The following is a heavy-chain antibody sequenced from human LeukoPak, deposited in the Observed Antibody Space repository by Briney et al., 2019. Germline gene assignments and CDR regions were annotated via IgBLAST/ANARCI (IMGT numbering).Heavy chain of an antibody. Sequence: PSETLSLTCTVSGGSISSYYWSWIRQPPGKGLEWIGYIYYSGSTNYNPSLKSRVTISVDTSKNQFSLKLSSVTAADTAVYYCARVITGTSFRFDPWGQGTLVTVSS. CDR2: IYYSGST. CDR3: ARVITGTSFRFDP. V-gene: IGHV4-59*08. J-gene: IGHJ5*02. CDR1: GGSISSYY. D-gene: IGHD1-20*01.